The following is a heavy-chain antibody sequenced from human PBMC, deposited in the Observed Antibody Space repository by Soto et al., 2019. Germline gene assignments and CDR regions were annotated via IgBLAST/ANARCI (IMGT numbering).Heavy chain of an antibody. V-gene: IGHV1-24*01. CDR3: ATDQLGGGSPDS. CDR1: GDTLMELS. CDR2: FDPGDGET. D-gene: IGHD5-12*01. Sequence: QVQLVQSGAEVKKPGASVKVSCKVSGDTLMELSMHWIRQAPGKGLEWMGGFDPGDGETIYAQKFQGRVTMTEDTFTDTAYMELSSLRSEDTAVYYCATDQLGGGSPDSWGQGTLVTVSS. J-gene: IGHJ4*02.